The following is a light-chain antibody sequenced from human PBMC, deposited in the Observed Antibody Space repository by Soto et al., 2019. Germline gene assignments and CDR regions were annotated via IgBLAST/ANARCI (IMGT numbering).Light chain of an antibody. J-gene: IGLJ1*01. V-gene: IGLV2-14*01. Sequence: QSALTQPASLSGSPGQSITISCTGTSSDFAIYNYVSWYQQQPGKAPKLMIYQVTNRPSGVSNRFSGSRSGNTASLTISGLQAEDEADYYCSSYTDSSNYVFGTGTKVPS. CDR1: SSDFAIYNY. CDR2: QVT. CDR3: SSYTDSSNYV.